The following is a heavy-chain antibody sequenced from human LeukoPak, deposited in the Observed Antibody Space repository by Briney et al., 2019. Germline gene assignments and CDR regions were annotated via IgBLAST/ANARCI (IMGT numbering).Heavy chain of an antibody. V-gene: IGHV4-34*01. CDR1: GGSFSGYY. Sequence: SETLSLTCAVYGGSFSGYYWSWIRQPPGKGLEWIGEINHSGSTNYNPSLKSRVTISVDTSKNQFSLKLSSVTAADTAIYYCARETAAAGSFIAINDYWGQGTLVTVSS. D-gene: IGHD6-13*01. CDR2: INHSGST. J-gene: IGHJ4*02. CDR3: ARETAAAGSFIAINDY.